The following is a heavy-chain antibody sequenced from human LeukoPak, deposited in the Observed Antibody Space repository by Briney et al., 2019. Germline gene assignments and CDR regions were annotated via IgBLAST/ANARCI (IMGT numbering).Heavy chain of an antibody. CDR2: VYYTGST. CDR3: ARYNSAAGDFDY. CDR1: GGSLSSYY. Sequence: PSETLSLTCTVSGGSLSSYYWSRIRQPPGKGLEWIGYVYYTGSTNFNPSLKSRVTISVDTSTNQFSLKLNSVTAADTAVYYCARYNSAAGDFDYWGQGTLVTVSS. J-gene: IGHJ4*02. V-gene: IGHV4-59*01. D-gene: IGHD1-20*01.